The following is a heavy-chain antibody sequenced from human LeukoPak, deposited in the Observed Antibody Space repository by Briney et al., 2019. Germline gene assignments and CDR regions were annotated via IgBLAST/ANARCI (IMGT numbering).Heavy chain of an antibody. J-gene: IGHJ4*02. V-gene: IGHV3-64*01. CDR2: ISSNGGST. D-gene: IGHD6-13*01. CDR1: GFTFSSYA. Sequence: GGSLRLSCAASGFTFSSYAMHWVRQAPGKGLEYVSAISSNGGSTYYANSVKGRFTISRDNSKNTLYLQMNSLRAEDTAVYYCARDSSSWYNLDYWGQGTLVTVSS. CDR3: ARDSSSWYNLDY.